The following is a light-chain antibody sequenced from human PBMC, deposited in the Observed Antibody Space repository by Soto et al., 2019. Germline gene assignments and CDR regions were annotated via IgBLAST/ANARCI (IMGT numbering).Light chain of an antibody. CDR3: HVWDSSSDHYV. CDR2: DDS. Sequence: SYELTQPPSVSVAPGQTARITCGGNNIGGKSVHWYQQKPDQAPVLVVYDDSDRPSGIPDRFSGSNSGDTATLTIRRVEAGDEADYYCHVWDSSSDHYVFGTGTKVTVL. V-gene: IGLV3-21*02. CDR1: NIGGKS. J-gene: IGLJ1*01.